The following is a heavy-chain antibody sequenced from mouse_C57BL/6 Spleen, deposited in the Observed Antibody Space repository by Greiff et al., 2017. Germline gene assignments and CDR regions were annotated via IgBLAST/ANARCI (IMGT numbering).Heavy chain of an antibody. Sequence: VQLHQSGPELVKPGASVKISCKASGYTFTDYYMNWVKQSHGKSLEWIGDINPNNGGTSYNQKFKGKATLTVDKSSSTAYMELRSLTSEDSAVYYCARGTYYYYGSPFAYWGQGTLVTVSA. V-gene: IGHV1-26*01. CDR1: GYTFTDYY. CDR3: ARGTYYYYGSPFAY. D-gene: IGHD1-1*01. J-gene: IGHJ3*01. CDR2: INPNNGGT.